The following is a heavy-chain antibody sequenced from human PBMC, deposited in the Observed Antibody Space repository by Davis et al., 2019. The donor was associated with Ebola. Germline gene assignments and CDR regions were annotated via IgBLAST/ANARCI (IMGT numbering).Heavy chain of an antibody. CDR3: ARGAIFGVVYYYYYMDV. V-gene: IGHV4-34*01. J-gene: IGHJ6*03. CDR2: INHSGST. D-gene: IGHD3-3*01. CDR1: GGSISTYY. Sequence: PSETLSLTCTVSGGSISTYYWSWIRQPPGKGLEWIGEINHSGSTNSNPSLKSRVTISVDTSKNQFSLKLSSVTAADTAVYYCARGAIFGVVYYYYYMDVWGKGTTVTVSS.